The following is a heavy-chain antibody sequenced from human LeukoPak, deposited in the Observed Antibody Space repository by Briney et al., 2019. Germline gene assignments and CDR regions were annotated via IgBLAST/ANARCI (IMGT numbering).Heavy chain of an antibody. J-gene: IGHJ4*02. Sequence: ASVKVSCKASGYTFITYYIYWVRQAPGQGLEWMGLISPSGGRTNYEQKFQGRVTVTRDMSTSTVYMELSSLRSEDTAVYYCATASAHSAKDYWGQGTLVTVSS. CDR3: ATASAHSAKDY. CDR1: GYTFITYY. CDR2: ISPSGGRT. D-gene: IGHD5-18*01. V-gene: IGHV1-46*01.